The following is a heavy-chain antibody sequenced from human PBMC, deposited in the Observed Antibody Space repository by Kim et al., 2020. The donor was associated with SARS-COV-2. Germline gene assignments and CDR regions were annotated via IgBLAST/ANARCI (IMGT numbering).Heavy chain of an antibody. V-gene: IGHV4-59*09. J-gene: IGHJ4*02. D-gene: IGHD4-17*01. CDR3: ARGNDYGNYMDY. Sequence: NNNPTRKKLVTITVDTSKNPFSLKLSSVTAADTAVYYCARGNDYGNYMDYWGQGTLVTVSS.